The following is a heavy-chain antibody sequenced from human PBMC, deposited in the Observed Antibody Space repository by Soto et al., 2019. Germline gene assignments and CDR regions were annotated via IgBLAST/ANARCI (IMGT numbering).Heavy chain of an antibody. J-gene: IGHJ4*02. D-gene: IGHD3-22*01. CDR3: ARDFPNYYDSSGSFDY. Sequence: GGSLRLSCAASGFTFSSYGMHWVRQAPGKVLEWVAVIWCDGSNKYYADSVKGRFTISRDNSKNTLYLQMNSLRAEDTAVYYCARDFPNYYDSSGSFDYWGQGTLVTVSS. V-gene: IGHV3-33*01. CDR1: GFTFSSYG. CDR2: IWCDGSNK.